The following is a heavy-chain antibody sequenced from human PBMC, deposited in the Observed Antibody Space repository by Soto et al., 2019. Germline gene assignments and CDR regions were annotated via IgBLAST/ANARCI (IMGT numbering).Heavy chain of an antibody. V-gene: IGHV3-30*18. CDR2: ISYDGSNT. J-gene: IGHJ4*02. CDR3: AKEGGLSGSYYISSSYYFDY. D-gene: IGHD1-26*01. CDR1: GFTFSSYG. Sequence: QVQLVESGGGVVQPGRSLRLSCAASGFTFSSYGMHWVRQAPGKGLEWVAIISYDGSNTYYADSVKGRFTISRDNYKNTLYLQMNSLRAEDTSVYYCAKEGGLSGSYYISSSYYFDYWGQVTLVTVSS.